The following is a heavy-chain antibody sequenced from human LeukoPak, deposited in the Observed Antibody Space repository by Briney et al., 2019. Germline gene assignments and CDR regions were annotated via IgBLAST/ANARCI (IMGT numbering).Heavy chain of an antibody. CDR2: VNDYTGDT. CDR3: ARGRIAKVVVVHSFSYGMDV. Sequence: SETLSLTCTVYGGSFTDYFWTWIRHSPGKGLEWIGEVNDYTGDTNYNPSLNSRVSISLEKSKNQFSLELRSVTAADTAVYYCARGRIAKVVVVHSFSYGMDVWGQGTSVTVSS. CDR1: GGSFTDYF. V-gene: IGHV4-34*01. D-gene: IGHD3-22*01. J-gene: IGHJ6*02.